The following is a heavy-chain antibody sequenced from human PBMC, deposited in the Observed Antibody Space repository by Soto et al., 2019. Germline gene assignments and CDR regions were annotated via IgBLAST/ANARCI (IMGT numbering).Heavy chain of an antibody. D-gene: IGHD6-19*01. CDR1: GYTFTGYY. V-gene: IGHV1-2*04. CDR3: ARAYSSGWYTTYYFYY. Sequence: ASVKVSCKASGYTFTGYYIHWVRRAPGQGLEWMGWINPNSGGTNYAQKFQGWVTMTRDTSISTAYMELSRLRSDDTAVYYCARAYSSGWYTTYYFYYWGQGTLVTVSS. CDR2: INPNSGGT. J-gene: IGHJ4*02.